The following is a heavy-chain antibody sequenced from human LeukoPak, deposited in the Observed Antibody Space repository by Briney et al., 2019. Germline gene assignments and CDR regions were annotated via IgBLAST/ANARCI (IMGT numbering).Heavy chain of an antibody. CDR3: ARGEITMVRGVIIWDYMDV. D-gene: IGHD3-10*01. V-gene: IGHV1-18*01. J-gene: IGHJ6*03. CDR2: ISAYGGNT. Sequence: ASVKVSCKASGYTFTTYGISWVRQAPGQGLEWMGWISAYGGNTDYAQKFQGRVTMTTDTSTSTAYMELRSLRLHDTAVYYCARGEITMVRGVIIWDYMDVWGKGTTVTVSS. CDR1: GYTFTTYG.